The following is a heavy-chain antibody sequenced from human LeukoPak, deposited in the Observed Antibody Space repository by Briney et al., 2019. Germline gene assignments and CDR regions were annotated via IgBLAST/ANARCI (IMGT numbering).Heavy chain of an antibody. V-gene: IGHV3-30*18. D-gene: IGHD5-18*01. CDR1: GLTFIRYG. CDR2: ISYDGSSK. J-gene: IGHJ4*02. Sequence: GGSLRLSCAASGLTFIRYGMHWVRQAPGKGLEWVAVISYDGSSKYYADSVKGRFTISRDNSKNTLFLQLNSLRVEDTALYYIAQDPLVEACGFSYAFDLGGEGPLVTVSS. CDR3: AQDPLVEACGFSYAFDL.